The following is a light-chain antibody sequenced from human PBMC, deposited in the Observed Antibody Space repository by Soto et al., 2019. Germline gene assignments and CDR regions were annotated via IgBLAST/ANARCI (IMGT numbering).Light chain of an antibody. J-gene: IGKJ1*01. CDR3: QQFLSSPWT. V-gene: IGKV3-20*01. CDR1: QSVSSSY. Sequence: EIVLTQSPGTLSLSPGERATLSCRASQSVSSSYLAWYQQKPGQAPRLLIYGASGRATGIPDRFSGSGSGTDFTLTISRLEPEDFAVYYCQQFLSSPWTFGQGTKVEIE. CDR2: GAS.